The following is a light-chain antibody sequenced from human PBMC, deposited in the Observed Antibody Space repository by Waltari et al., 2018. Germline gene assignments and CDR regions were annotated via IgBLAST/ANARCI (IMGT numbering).Light chain of an antibody. CDR1: QSVDWY. J-gene: IGKJ4*01. V-gene: IGKV3-11*01. CDR3: QQRRNWPLT. Sequence: EIVLTQSPATLSLSVGAKATLSCRASQSVDWYLAWYQQKPGQAPRLLIYDVSNRATGIPARFSGSGSYTDFTLTISSLEPEDFAVYFCQQRRNWPLTFGGGTKVEIK. CDR2: DVS.